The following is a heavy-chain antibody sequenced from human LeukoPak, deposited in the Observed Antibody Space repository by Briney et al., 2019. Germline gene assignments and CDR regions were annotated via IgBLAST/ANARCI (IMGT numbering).Heavy chain of an antibody. Sequence: SVKVSCKASGGTFSSYAISWVRQAPGQGLEWMGRIIPTLGIANYAQKFQGRVTITADKSTSTAYMELSSLRSEDTAVYYCARTSRDGYSLDYWGQGTLVTVSS. CDR2: IIPTLGIA. D-gene: IGHD5-24*01. CDR3: ARTSRDGYSLDY. CDR1: GGTFSSYA. V-gene: IGHV1-69*04. J-gene: IGHJ4*02.